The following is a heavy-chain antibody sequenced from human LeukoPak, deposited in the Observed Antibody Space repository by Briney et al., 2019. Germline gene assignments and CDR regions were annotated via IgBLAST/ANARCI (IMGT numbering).Heavy chain of an antibody. CDR1: GGSISSYY. CDR2: IYTSGST. J-gene: IGHJ6*03. V-gene: IGHV4-4*07. D-gene: IGHD4-11*01. CDR3: ARDHSNGRGKDYYYYVDV. Sequence: SETLSLTCTVSGGSISSYYWSWIRQPAGKGLEWIGRIYTSGSTNYNPSLKSRVTMSVDTSKNQFSLKLSSVTAADTAVYYCARDHSNGRGKDYYYYVDVWGKGTTVTVSS.